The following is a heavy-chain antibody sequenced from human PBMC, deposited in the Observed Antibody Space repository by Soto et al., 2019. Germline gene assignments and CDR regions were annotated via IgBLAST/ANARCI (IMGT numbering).Heavy chain of an antibody. V-gene: IGHV3-30*18. Sequence: GGSLRLSCAASGFTFSSYGMHWVRQAPGKGLEWVAVISYDGSNKYYADPVKGRFTISRDNSKNTLYLQMNSLRAEDTAVYYCAKDCSSSWYYYYYGMDVWGQGTTVTVSS. CDR1: GFTFSSYG. D-gene: IGHD6-13*01. CDR3: AKDCSSSWYYYYYGMDV. J-gene: IGHJ6*02. CDR2: ISYDGSNK.